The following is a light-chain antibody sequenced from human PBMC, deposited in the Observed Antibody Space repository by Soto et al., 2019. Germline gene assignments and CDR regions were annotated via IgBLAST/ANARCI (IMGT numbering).Light chain of an antibody. Sequence: SLSVGAVSLSQRERATLSCRASQSVSSSYLAWYQQKPGQAPRLLIYGASSRATGIPDRFSGSGSGTDFTLTISSLEPEDFAVYYCQQDGSSHTSGQGTRL. CDR1: QSVSSSY. CDR2: GAS. CDR3: QQDGSSHT. J-gene: IGKJ5*01. V-gene: IGKV3-20*01.